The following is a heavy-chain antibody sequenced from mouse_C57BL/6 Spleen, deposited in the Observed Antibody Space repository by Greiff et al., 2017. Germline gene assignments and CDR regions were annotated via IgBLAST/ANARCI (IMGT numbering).Heavy chain of an antibody. V-gene: IGHV14-4*01. CDR3: TTRGSSYDWFAY. CDR2: IDPENGDT. CDR1: GFNIKDDY. D-gene: IGHD1-1*01. J-gene: IGHJ3*01. Sequence: EVKLQESGAELVRPGASVKLSCTASGFNIKDDYMHWVKQRPEQGLEWIGWIDPENGDTEYASKFQGKATITADTSSNTAYLQLSSLTSEDTAVYYCTTRGSSYDWFAYWGQGTLVTVSA.